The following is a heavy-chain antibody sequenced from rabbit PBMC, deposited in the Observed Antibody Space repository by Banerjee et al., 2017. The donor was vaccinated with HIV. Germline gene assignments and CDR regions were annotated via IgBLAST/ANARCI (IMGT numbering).Heavy chain of an antibody. D-gene: IGHD2-1*01. V-gene: IGHV1S40*01. J-gene: IGHJ4*01. Sequence: QSLQESGGGLFQPGGSLALTCKASGFSLSNKYVMCWVRQAPGKGLEWIACINTSSGNTVYASWAKGRFTISKTSSTTVTLQMTSLTAADTATYFCARSSGDVSLNLWGPGTLVTVS. CDR3: ARSSGDVSLNL. CDR2: INTSSGNT. CDR1: GFSLSNKYV.